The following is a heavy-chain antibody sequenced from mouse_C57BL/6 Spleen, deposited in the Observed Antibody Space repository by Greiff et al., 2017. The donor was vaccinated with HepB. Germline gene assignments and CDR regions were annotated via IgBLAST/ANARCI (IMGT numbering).Heavy chain of an antibody. CDR2: IRNKANGYTT. CDR3: AHTPPYYYGSSYRYFDV. D-gene: IGHD1-1*01. Sequence: EVHLVESGGGLVQPGGSLSLSCAASGFTFTDYYMSWVRQPPGKALEWLGFIRNKANGYTTEYSASVKGRFTISRDNSQSILYLQMNALRAEDSATYYCAHTPPYYYGSSYRYFDVWGTGTTVTVSS. V-gene: IGHV7-3*01. J-gene: IGHJ1*03. CDR1: GFTFTDYY.